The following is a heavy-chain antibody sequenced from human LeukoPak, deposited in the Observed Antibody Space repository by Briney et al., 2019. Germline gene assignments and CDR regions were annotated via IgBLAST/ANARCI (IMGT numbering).Heavy chain of an antibody. D-gene: IGHD4-17*01. Sequence: PSETLSLTCAVSGGSISSGGYSWSWIRQPPGKGLEWIGYIYHSGSTYYNPSLKSRVTISVDRSKNQFSLKLSSVTAADTAVYYCARHTTSDYGSDNYFDYWGQGTLVTVSS. J-gene: IGHJ4*02. CDR2: IYHSGST. CDR3: ARHTTSDYGSDNYFDY. V-gene: IGHV4-30-2*01. CDR1: GGSISSGGYS.